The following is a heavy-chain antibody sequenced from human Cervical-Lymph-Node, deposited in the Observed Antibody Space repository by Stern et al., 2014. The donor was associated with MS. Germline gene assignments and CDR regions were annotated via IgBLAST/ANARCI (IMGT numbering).Heavy chain of an antibody. J-gene: IGHJ3*02. CDR3: ARGLLGSENAFDI. CDR2: KSAYNGDR. V-gene: IGHV1-18*01. Sequence: QVQLVQSGAEVKKPGASVKVSCKASGYPFTSYGISWVRQAPGQGLEWMGEKSAYNGDRTYAQKLQSRGTMTTDTPTSTAYMERRNLRSDDTGVYYCARGLLGSENAFDIWGQGTMVTVSS. CDR1: GYPFTSYG. D-gene: IGHD2-15*01.